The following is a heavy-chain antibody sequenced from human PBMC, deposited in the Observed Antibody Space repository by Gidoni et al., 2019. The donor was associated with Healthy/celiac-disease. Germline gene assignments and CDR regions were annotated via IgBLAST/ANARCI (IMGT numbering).Heavy chain of an antibody. CDR3: ARGGWDIVATAWAY. CDR1: GFTFSSYA. D-gene: IGHD5-12*01. V-gene: IGHV3-30-3*01. Sequence: QVQLVESGGGVVQPGRSLRLSCAASGFTFSSYAMHWVRQAPGKGLEWVAVISYDGSNKYYADSVKGRFTISRDNSKNTLYLQMNSLRAEDTAVYYCARGGWDIVATAWAYWGQGTLVTVSS. J-gene: IGHJ4*02. CDR2: ISYDGSNK.